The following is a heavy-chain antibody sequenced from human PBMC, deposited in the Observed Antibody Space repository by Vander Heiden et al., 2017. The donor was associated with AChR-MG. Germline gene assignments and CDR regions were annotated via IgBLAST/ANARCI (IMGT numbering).Heavy chain of an antibody. V-gene: IGHV4-59*01. Sequence: QVQLQESGPGLVKPSETLSLTCTVSGGSISSYYWSWIRQPPGKGLEWIGYIHYRGSTNYNPSLKSRVTISVDTSKNQFSLKLSSVTAADTAVYYCARDVGFGELGYWGQGTLVTVSS. CDR3: ARDVGFGELGY. J-gene: IGHJ4*02. D-gene: IGHD3-10*01. CDR2: IHYRGST. CDR1: GGSISSYY.